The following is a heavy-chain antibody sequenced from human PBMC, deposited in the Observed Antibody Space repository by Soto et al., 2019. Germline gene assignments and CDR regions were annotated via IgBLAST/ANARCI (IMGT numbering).Heavy chain of an antibody. Sequence: GGSLRLSCAASGFTFSSYSMNWVRQAPGKGLEWVSYISSSSSTIYYADSVKGRFTISRDNAKNSLYLQMNSLRAEDTAVYYLAKGSGNSCFFNNWGQGTMVTVSS. CDR2: ISSSSSTI. J-gene: IGHJ3*01. CDR3: AKGSGNSCFFNN. D-gene: IGHD3-10*01. CDR1: GFTFSSYS. V-gene: IGHV3-48*01.